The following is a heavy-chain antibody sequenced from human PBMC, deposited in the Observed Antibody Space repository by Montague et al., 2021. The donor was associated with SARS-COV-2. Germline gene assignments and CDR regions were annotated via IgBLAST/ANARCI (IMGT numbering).Heavy chain of an antibody. CDR1: GGSITRNYY. Sequence: SETLSLTCTVSGGSITRNYYWGWIRQPPGKGLEWVGNIYYSGTTFINPSLESRVTISVDASKNQFSLNLTSVTAADTAVYYCARPLVRGVPKAFDIWGQGALVIV. V-gene: IGHV4-39*01. J-gene: IGHJ3*02. CDR3: ARPLVRGVPKAFDI. CDR2: IYYSGTT. D-gene: IGHD3-10*01.